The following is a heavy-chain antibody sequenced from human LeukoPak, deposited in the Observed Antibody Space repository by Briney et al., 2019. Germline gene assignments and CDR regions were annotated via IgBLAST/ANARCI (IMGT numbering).Heavy chain of an antibody. Sequence: SQTLSLTCAVSGDSVSSNSAAWNWIRQSPSRGLEWLCRTSYRSPWFNEYAISVKSRLTINADTSKNQFSLQLTSVTPEDTAVYYCARGRPSYYAMDVWGQGTTVIVSS. CDR1: GDSVSSNSAA. CDR3: ARGRPSYYAMDV. CDR2: TSYRSPWFN. V-gene: IGHV6-1*01. J-gene: IGHJ6*02.